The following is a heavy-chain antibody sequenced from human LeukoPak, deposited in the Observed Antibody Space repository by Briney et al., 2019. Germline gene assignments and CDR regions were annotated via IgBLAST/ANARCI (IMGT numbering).Heavy chain of an antibody. CDR3: ARAGDIFFDAFDI. CDR2: IYSGGST. Sequence: GGSLRLSCAASGFTVSSNYMSWVRQAPGKGLEWVSVIYSGGSTYYADSVKGRFTISRDNSKNTLYLQMSSLRAEDTAVYYCARAGDIFFDAFDIWGQGTMVTVSS. D-gene: IGHD3-16*01. CDR1: GFTVSSNY. V-gene: IGHV3-53*01. J-gene: IGHJ3*02.